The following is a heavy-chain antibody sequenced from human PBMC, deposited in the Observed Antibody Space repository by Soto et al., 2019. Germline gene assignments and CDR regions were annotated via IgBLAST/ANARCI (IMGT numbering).Heavy chain of an antibody. D-gene: IGHD4-17*01. CDR3: TTVSGDIHYYYYYGMDV. CDR2: IKSKTDGGTT. Sequence: PGGSLRLSCAASGFTFDDYAMHWVRQAPGKGLEWVGRIKSKTDGGTTDYAAPVKGRFTISRDDSKITLYLQMNSLKTEDTAVYFCTTVSGDIHYYYYYGMDVWGQGTMVTVSS. CDR1: GFTFDDYA. V-gene: IGHV3-15*07. J-gene: IGHJ6*02.